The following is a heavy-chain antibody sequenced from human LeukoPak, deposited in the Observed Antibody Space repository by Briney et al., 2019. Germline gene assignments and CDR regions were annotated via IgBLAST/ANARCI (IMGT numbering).Heavy chain of an antibody. CDR3: ARTGSGSPPFDY. J-gene: IGHJ4*02. CDR2: IIPILGIA. CDR1: GGTFSSYT. D-gene: IGHD3-10*01. V-gene: IGHV1-69*02. Sequence: SVKVSCKASGGTFSSYTISWVRQAPGQGLEWMGRIIPILGIANYAQKFQGIVTITADKATNTAYMELSSLRSEDTAVYYCARTGSGSPPFDYWGQGTLVTVSS.